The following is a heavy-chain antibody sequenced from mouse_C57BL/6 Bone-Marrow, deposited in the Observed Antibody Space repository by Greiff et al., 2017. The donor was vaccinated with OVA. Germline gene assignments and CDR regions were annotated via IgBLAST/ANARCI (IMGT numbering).Heavy chain of an antibody. CDR2: INPGSGGT. J-gene: IGHJ2*01. V-gene: IGHV1-54*01. CDR1: GYAFTNYL. CDR3: ARKNYYGSSYFDY. Sequence: VQLVESGAELVRPGTSVKVSCKASGYAFTNYLIEWVKQRPGQGLEWIGVINPGSGGTNYNEKFKGKATLTADKSSSTAYMQLSSLTSEDSAVYFCARKNYYGSSYFDYWGQGTTLTVSS. D-gene: IGHD1-1*01.